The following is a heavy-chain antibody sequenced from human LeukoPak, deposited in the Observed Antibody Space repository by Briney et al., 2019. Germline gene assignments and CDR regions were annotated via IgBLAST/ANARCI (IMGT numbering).Heavy chain of an antibody. J-gene: IGHJ4*02. Sequence: ASVKVSCKASGYTFTGYYMHWVRQAPGQGREWMGWISAYNGNTNYAQKLQGRVTMTTDTSTSTAYMELRSLRSDDTAVYYCARDGSGSAFDYWGQGTLVTVSS. CDR1: GYTFTGYY. CDR2: ISAYNGNT. CDR3: ARDGSGSAFDY. V-gene: IGHV1-18*04. D-gene: IGHD3-10*01.